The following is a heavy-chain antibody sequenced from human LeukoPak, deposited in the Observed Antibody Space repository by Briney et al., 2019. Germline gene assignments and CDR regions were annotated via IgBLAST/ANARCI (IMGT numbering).Heavy chain of an antibody. Sequence: SQTLSLTCTVSGGSISSGDHYWSWIRQPPGKGLEWIGYIYYSGSTYYNPSLKSRVTISVDTSKNQFSLKLSSVTAADTAVYYCARGPPAAYCGGDCYLGWDYWGQGTLVTVSS. CDR1: GGSISSGDHY. D-gene: IGHD2-21*02. CDR3: ARGPPAAYCGGDCYLGWDY. CDR2: IYYSGST. J-gene: IGHJ4*02. V-gene: IGHV4-30-4*01.